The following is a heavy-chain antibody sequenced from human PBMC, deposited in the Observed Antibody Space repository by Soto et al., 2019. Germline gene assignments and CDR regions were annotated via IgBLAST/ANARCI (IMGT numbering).Heavy chain of an antibody. CDR1: GIVFSDY. CDR3: ARLNFPWGWFDP. V-gene: IGHV3-11*01. CDR2: ISGSGRTI. Sequence: QVQLVESGGGLVKPGGSLRLSCAASGIVFSDYMSWVRQAPGKGLEWLSYISGSGRTIYSADSVKGRFTISRDNATNSLYLQMNNVRTEDTAVYYCARLNFPWGWFDPWGQGTLVTVSS. D-gene: IGHD3-16*01. J-gene: IGHJ5*02.